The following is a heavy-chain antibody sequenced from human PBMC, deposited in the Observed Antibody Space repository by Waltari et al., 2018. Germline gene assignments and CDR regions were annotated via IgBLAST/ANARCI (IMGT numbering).Heavy chain of an antibody. J-gene: IGHJ4*02. Sequence: EVQLVESGGGLVQSGRSLRLSCAASGFTFDDYAMHWVRPAPGKGLEWVSGISWNSGTIDYADSVKGRFTISRDNAKNFLYLQLNSLRAEDTALYYCAKDSQGYCSSAGCFEARYFDYWGQGTLVTVSS. V-gene: IGHV3-9*01. CDR3: AKDSQGYCSSAGCFEARYFDY. D-gene: IGHD2-2*01. CDR1: GFTFDDYA. CDR2: ISWNSGTI.